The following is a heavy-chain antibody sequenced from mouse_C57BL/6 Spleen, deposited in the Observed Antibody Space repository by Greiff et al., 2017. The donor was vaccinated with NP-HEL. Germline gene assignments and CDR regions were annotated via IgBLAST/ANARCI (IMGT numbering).Heavy chain of an antibody. J-gene: IGHJ1*03. D-gene: IGHD1-3*01. CDR1: GYTFTDYY. Sequence: VQLQQSGAELVRPGASVKLSCKASGYTFTDYYINWVKQRPGQGLEWIARIYPGSGNTYYNEKFKGKATLTAEKSSSTAYMQLSSLTSEDSAVYICARIAHWYFDVWGTGTTVTVSS. CDR2: IYPGSGNT. V-gene: IGHV1-76*01. CDR3: ARIAHWYFDV.